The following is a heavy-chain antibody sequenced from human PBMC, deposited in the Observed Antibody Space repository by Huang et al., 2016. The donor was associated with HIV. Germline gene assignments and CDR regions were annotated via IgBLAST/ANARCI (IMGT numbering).Heavy chain of an antibody. CDR3: ATKTAAMDI. CDR1: TFRFGAYW. Sequence: VESGGRLVQPGGSLRLSCVGFTFRFGAYWMSWVRQSPGKGLEWVANIKQDESEKYYVDSVKDRFNISRDNAKKVLFLEMNNVRVEDTATYYCATKTAAMDIWGQGTTVTVS. V-gene: IGHV3-7*01. J-gene: IGHJ6*02. D-gene: IGHD1-7*01. CDR2: IKQDESEK.